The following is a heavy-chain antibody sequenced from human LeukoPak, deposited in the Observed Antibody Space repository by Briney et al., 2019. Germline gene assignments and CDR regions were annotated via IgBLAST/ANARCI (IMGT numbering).Heavy chain of an antibody. Sequence: ASVKVSCKASGYTFTSYGISWVRQAPGQGLEWMGWISAYNGNTNYAQKLQGRVTMTTDTSTSTAYMELRSLRSDDTAVYYCARSIYCSGGSCYGEFAYWGQGTLVTVSS. CDR3: ARSIYCSGGSCYGEFAY. V-gene: IGHV1-18*01. CDR1: GYTFTSYG. D-gene: IGHD2-15*01. J-gene: IGHJ4*02. CDR2: ISAYNGNT.